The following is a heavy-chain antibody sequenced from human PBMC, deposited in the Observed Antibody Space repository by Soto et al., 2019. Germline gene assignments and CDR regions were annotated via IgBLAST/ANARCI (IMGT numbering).Heavy chain of an antibody. V-gene: IGHV5-51*01. CDR1: GYKFTNYW. J-gene: IGHJ3*01. D-gene: IGHD6-19*01. Sequence: PGESLKISCKGSGYKFTNYWIAWVRQMPGKGLEWMGTISPGDSDTRISPSFQGQVTISADKSISTAYLQWSSLKASDTAMYFCARPFYPSALDPFDVWGKGTMGTVSS. CDR3: ARPFYPSALDPFDV. CDR2: ISPGDSDT.